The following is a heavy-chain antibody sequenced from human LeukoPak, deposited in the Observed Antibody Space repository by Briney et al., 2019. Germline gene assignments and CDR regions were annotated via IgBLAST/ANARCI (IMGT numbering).Heavy chain of an antibody. D-gene: IGHD3-3*01. V-gene: IGHV4-59*01. CDR2: IYYSGST. Sequence: SETLSLTCTVSGGSISSYYWSWIRQPPGKGLEWIGYIYYSGSTNYNPSLKSRVTISVDTSKNQFSLKLSSVTAADTAVYYCARAQVKSYYDFWSGYYRSDYYYGMDVWGQGTTVTVSS. CDR3: ARAQVKSYYDFWSGYYRSDYYYGMDV. CDR1: GGSISSYY. J-gene: IGHJ6*02.